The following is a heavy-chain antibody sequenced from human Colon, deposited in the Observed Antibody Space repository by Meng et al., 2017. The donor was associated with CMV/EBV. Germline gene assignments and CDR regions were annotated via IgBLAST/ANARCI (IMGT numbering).Heavy chain of an antibody. V-gene: IGHV3-11*01. D-gene: IGHD2/OR15-2a*01. CDR2: ISSSGSTI. Sequence: GESLKISCAASGFTFSDYYMSWIRQAPGKGLEWVSYISSSGSTIYYADSVKGRFTISRDNVKNSLYLQMNSLRAEDTAVYYCARGFYGRQYFDYWGQGTLVTVSS. CDR1: GFTFSDYY. CDR3: ARGFYGRQYFDY. J-gene: IGHJ4*02.